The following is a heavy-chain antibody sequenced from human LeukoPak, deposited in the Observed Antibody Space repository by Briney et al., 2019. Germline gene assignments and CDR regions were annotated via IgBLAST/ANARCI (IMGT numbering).Heavy chain of an antibody. CDR3: ARDDYYDSSGYIY. V-gene: IGHV1-69*05. Sequence: SVKVSCKASGGTFSSYAISWVRQAPGQGLEWMGRIIPIFGTANYAQKFQGRVTITTDESTSTAYMELSSLRSEDTAVYYCARDDYYDSSGYIYWGQGTLVTVSS. D-gene: IGHD3-22*01. CDR2: IIPIFGTA. J-gene: IGHJ4*02. CDR1: GGTFSSYA.